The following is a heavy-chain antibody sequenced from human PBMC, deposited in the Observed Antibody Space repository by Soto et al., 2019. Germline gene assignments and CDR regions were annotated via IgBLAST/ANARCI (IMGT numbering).Heavy chain of an antibody. J-gene: IGHJ4*02. D-gene: IGHD3-22*01. CDR3: ANPGADSGYYSHYFDS. CDR2: VSDTGYNT. CDR1: EFTFNKYA. Sequence: PGGSLRLSCAASEFTFNKYAMSWVRQAPGKGLEWVSTVSDTGYNTYYADSVKGRFTISRDNSKSTVYLQMDSLRAEDTAVYYCANPGADSGYYSHYFDSWGLGTLVTVSS. V-gene: IGHV3-23*01.